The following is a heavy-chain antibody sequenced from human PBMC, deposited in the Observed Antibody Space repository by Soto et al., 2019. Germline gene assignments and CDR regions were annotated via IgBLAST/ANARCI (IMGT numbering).Heavy chain of an antibody. CDR2: ISGSDDST. CDR3: AKSTTSSPFAY. V-gene: IGHV3-23*01. CDR1: GFTFSSYA. J-gene: IGHJ4*02. Sequence: EVQLLESGGGLVQPGESLRLSCAASGFTFSSYAMSWVRQAPGKGLEWVSVISGSDDSTYYADSVKGRFTISRDNSKNTLYLKITTLRAEYRAVYYCAKSTTSSPFAYWGQGPLFPFSS.